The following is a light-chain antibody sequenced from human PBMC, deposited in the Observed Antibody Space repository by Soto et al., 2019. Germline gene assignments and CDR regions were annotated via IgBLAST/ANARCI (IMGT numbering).Light chain of an antibody. CDR2: DVS. J-gene: IGLJ1*01. CDR1: SNDVGGYNY. Sequence: QSVLTQPASVSGSPGQSITISCTGTSNDVGGYNYVSWYQQHPGKAPKLMIYDVSNRPSGISNRFSGSKSGNTASLTISGLQAEDDADYYCSSYTSSGTLVFGTGTKLTVL. CDR3: SSYTSSGTLV. V-gene: IGLV2-14*03.